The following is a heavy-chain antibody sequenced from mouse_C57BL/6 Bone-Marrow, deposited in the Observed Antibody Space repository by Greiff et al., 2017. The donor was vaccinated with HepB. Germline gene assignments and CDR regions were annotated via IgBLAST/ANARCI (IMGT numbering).Heavy chain of an antibody. D-gene: IGHD3-3*01. Sequence: EVNVVESGGGLVQPKGSLKLSCAASGFSFNTYAMNWVRQAPGKGLEWVARIRSKSNNYATYYADSVKDRFTISRDDSESMLYLQMNNLKTEDTAMYYCVGGTGAWFAYWGQGTLVTVSA. CDR2: IRSKSNNYAT. J-gene: IGHJ3*01. V-gene: IGHV10-1*01. CDR3: VGGTGAWFAY. CDR1: GFSFNTYA.